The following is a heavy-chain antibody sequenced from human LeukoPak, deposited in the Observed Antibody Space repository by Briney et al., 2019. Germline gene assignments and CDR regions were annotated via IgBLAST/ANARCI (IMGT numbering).Heavy chain of an antibody. CDR1: GGTFSSYA. D-gene: IGHD6-13*01. CDR3: ARDMLVSLAAGTGYYYYGMDV. CDR2: INPSGGST. V-gene: IGHV1-46*01. Sequence: ASVKVSCKASGGTFSSYAISWVRQAPGQGPEWMGIINPSGGSTSYAQKFQGRVTMTRDTSTSTVYMELSSLRSEDTAVYYCARDMLVSLAAGTGYYYYGMDVWGQGTTVTVSS. J-gene: IGHJ6*02.